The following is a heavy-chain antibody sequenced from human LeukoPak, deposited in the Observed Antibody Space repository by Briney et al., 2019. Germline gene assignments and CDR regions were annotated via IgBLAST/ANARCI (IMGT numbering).Heavy chain of an antibody. D-gene: IGHD6-13*01. CDR3: ARGISSSWYGAFDI. V-gene: IGHV3-53*01. Sequence: PGGSLRLSCAASGFTVSSNYMSWVRQAPGKGLEWVSVIYSGGSTYYVDSVKGRFTISRDNSKNTLYLQMNSLRAEDTAVYYCARGISSSWYGAFDIWGQGTMVTVSS. CDR2: IYSGGST. CDR1: GFTVSSNY. J-gene: IGHJ3*02.